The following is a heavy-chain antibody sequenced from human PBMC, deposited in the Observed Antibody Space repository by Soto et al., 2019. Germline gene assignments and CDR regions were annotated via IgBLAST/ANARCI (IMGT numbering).Heavy chain of an antibody. CDR1: GYTFTNYG. CDR2: ISAYNGHT. Sequence: QVQLVQSGVEVKKPGASVKVSCKAMGYTFTNYGLSWVRQAPGEGLEWLGWISAYNGHTKYAQKVQDRVTPTTDTSASTAYLELRSLTADDTAVYYCVRGDGGYFDQWGQGTLVLVSS. D-gene: IGHD3-16*01. J-gene: IGHJ4*02. V-gene: IGHV1-18*01. CDR3: VRGDGGYFDQ.